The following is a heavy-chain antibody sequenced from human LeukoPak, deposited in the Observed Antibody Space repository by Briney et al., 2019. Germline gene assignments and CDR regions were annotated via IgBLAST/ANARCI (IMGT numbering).Heavy chain of an antibody. J-gene: IGHJ4*02. V-gene: IGHV4-34*01. D-gene: IGHD6-13*01. CDR3: ARKIAAAAPFDY. CDR1: GGSFSGYY. Sequence: SETLSLTCAVYGGSFSGYYWSWIRQPPGKGLEWIGEINHSGSTNYNPSLKSRVTISVDTSENQFSLKLSSVTAADTAVYYCARKIAAAAPFDYWGQGTLVTVSS. CDR2: INHSGST.